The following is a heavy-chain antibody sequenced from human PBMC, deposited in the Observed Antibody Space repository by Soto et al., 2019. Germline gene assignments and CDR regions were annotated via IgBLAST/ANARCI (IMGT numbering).Heavy chain of an antibody. CDR3: ARDFSSSWSQEYYYYGMDV. CDR2: IWYDGSNK. J-gene: IGHJ6*02. D-gene: IGHD6-13*01. V-gene: IGHV3-33*01. Sequence: QVQLVESGGGVVQPGRSLRLSCAASGFTFSSYGMHWVRQAPGKGLEWVAVIWYDGSNKYYADSVKGRFTISRDNSKNTLYLQMNSLRAEDTAVYYCARDFSSSWSQEYYYYGMDVWGQGTTVTVSS. CDR1: GFTFSSYG.